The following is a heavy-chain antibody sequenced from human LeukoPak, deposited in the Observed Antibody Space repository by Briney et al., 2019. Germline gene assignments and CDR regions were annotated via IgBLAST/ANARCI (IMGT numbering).Heavy chain of an antibody. Sequence: GASVKVSCNASGYSFTNYHMHWVRQAPGQGLEWLGIINPGNGDIVYAQRFLGRVAMTRDTSTTTVYMDLSSLRFDDTAVYYCTREQSGGHYYFWGPGSQVTVSS. CDR1: GYSFTNYH. CDR2: INPGNGDI. V-gene: IGHV1-46*01. D-gene: IGHD4-23*01. J-gene: IGHJ4*02. CDR3: TREQSGGHYYF.